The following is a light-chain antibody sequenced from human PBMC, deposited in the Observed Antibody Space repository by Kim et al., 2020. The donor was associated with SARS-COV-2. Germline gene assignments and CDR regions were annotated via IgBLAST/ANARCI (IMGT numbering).Light chain of an antibody. J-gene: IGKJ1*01. CDR3: QKYNSAPWT. Sequence: SASVGDRVTITCRASQDIANSLAWYQQKPGKVPQVLIYAASTLQSGVPSRFSGSGSGTEFTLTIGSLQTEDVATYYCQKYNSAPWTFGPGNKLEIK. CDR2: AAS. V-gene: IGKV1-27*01. CDR1: QDIANS.